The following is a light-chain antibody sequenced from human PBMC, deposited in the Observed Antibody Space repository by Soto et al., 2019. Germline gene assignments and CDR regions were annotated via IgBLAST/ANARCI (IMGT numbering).Light chain of an antibody. CDR3: SSYTTSNTRQIV. CDR2: DVS. Sequence: QSVLTQPASVSGSPGQSITISCSGTSSDVGGYHYVSWYQQYPGKAPKVMIYDVSNRPSGASNRFSGSKSGNTASLTISGLQAEDEADYYCSSYTTSNTRQIVFGTGTKVTVL. CDR1: SSDVGGYHY. V-gene: IGLV2-14*01. J-gene: IGLJ1*01.